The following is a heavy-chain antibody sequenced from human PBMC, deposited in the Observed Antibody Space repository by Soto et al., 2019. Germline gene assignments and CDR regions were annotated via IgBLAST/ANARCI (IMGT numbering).Heavy chain of an antibody. V-gene: IGHV3-30*03. CDR1: GFTFSSYG. Sequence: PGGSLRLSCAASGFTFSSYGMHWVRQAPGKGLEWVAVISNDGSDKYYADSVKGRLTISRDNSKNTLYLETNNLRAEDTAVYYCARLVGPEGYYYGMDVWGQGTTVTVS. CDR3: ARLVGPEGYYYGMDV. J-gene: IGHJ6*02. CDR2: ISNDGSDK. D-gene: IGHD1-26*01.